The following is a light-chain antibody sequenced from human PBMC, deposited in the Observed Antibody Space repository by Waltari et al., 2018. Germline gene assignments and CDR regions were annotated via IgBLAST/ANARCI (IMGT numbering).Light chain of an antibody. V-gene: IGKV3-11*01. J-gene: IGKJ2*01. CDR3: QQYSDWPPT. CDR2: EAT. CDR1: QSVSRY. Sequence: VLTQSPATLSSSPGARAPLSCRASQSVSRYLAWYQQKPGQAPRLLIFEATKRATGIPARFSGSGSGTDFTLTISNLDPADFASYYCQQYSDWPPTFGQGTKLEIK.